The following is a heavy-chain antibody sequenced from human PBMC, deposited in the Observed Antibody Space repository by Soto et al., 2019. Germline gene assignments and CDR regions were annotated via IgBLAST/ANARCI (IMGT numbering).Heavy chain of an antibody. Sequence: EGQLVASGGGLVKPGGSLRLSCAASGFTFSNVWLNWVRQAPGKGLEWVGRIKSKLDGETIDYAAPVKGRFTISRDDSKNMLYMQMNSLQTEDTGVYYCTPLALKYNSDWYEFSDWGQGTLVTVSS. CDR2: IKSKLDGETI. CDR1: GFTFSNVW. CDR3: TPLALKYNSDWYEFSD. J-gene: IGHJ4*02. V-gene: IGHV3-15*07. D-gene: IGHD6-19*01.